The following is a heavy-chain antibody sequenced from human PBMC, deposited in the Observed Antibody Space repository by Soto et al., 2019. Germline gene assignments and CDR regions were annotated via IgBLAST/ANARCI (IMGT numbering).Heavy chain of an antibody. CDR3: ARHDSSGWDDYXFDY. CDR1: GGSISSSSYY. V-gene: IGHV4-39*01. D-gene: IGHD6-19*01. Sequence: SETLSLTCTVSGGSISSSSYYWGWIRQPPGRGLEWIGSIYYSGSTYYNPSLKSRVTISVDTSKNQFSLKLSSVTAADTAVYYCARHDSSGWDDYXFDYWGQGTLVTSPQ. CDR2: IYYSGST. J-gene: IGHJ4*02.